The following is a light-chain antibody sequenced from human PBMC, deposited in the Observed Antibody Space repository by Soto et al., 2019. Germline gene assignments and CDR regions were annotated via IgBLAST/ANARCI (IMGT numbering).Light chain of an antibody. J-gene: IGLJ2*01. CDR3: SSNVVGAMLKI. CDR2: EVI. CDR1: YSDVGGSNY. Sequence: QSVLTQPPSASGSPGQSVTISCTGTYSDVGGSNYVSWYQQHPGKAPKLVIYEVIQRPSGVPDRFSGSRSGNTASLTVSRLQAEDEADYYCSSNVVGAMLKIFGGGTQLTVL. V-gene: IGLV2-8*01.